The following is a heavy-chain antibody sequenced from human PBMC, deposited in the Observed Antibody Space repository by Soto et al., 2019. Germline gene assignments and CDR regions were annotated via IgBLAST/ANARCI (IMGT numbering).Heavy chain of an antibody. V-gene: IGHV3-23*01. Sequence: EVQLLESGGGLVQPGGSLTLSCAASGFTFSSYAMTWVRQAPGKGLEWVSGISGGGVVSTYYADSVKGRFTISRDNSMNPLYLQMNRLRAEDTAVYYCAKDAISMVRGVNNWFDPWGQGTLVTVSS. CDR1: GFTFSSYA. CDR2: ISGGGVVST. D-gene: IGHD3-10*01. CDR3: AKDAISMVRGVNNWFDP. J-gene: IGHJ5*02.